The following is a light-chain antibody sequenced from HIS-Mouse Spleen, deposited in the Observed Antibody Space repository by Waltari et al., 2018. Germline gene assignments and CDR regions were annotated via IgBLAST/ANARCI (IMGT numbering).Light chain of an antibody. Sequence: SYELTQPPSVSVSPGQTASTTCSGDALPQKYAYWSQQKSGQAPVLVIYEDSKRPSGIPERFSGSSSGTMATLTISGAQVEDEADYYCYSTDSSGNHRVFGGGTKLTVL. J-gene: IGLJ2*01. V-gene: IGLV3-10*01. CDR1: ALPQKY. CDR2: EDS. CDR3: YSTDSSGNHRV.